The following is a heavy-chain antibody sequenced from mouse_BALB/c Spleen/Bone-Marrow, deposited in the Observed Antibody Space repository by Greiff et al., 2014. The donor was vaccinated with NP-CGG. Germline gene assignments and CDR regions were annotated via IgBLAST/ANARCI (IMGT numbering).Heavy chain of an antibody. Sequence: EVKLEESGGGLVKPGGSLKLSCAASGFTFSDYYMYWVRQTPEKRLEWVATISDGGSYTYYPDSVKGRFTISRDNAKINLYLQMSSLKSEDAAMYYCANWAYWGQGTLVTVSA. J-gene: IGHJ3*01. V-gene: IGHV5-4*02. CDR3: ANWAY. D-gene: IGHD4-1*01. CDR1: GFTFSDYY. CDR2: ISDGGSYT.